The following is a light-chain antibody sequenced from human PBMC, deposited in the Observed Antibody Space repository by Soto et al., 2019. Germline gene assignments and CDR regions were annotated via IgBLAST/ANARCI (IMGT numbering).Light chain of an antibody. V-gene: IGKV1-39*01. J-gene: IGKJ5*01. CDR2: AAS. CDR1: QSISTY. Sequence: DIQMTQSPSSLSASVGDRVTITCRASQSISTYLNWYQQKPGKAPKLLIYAASDLQSGVPSRFSGSGSGTDFNLTISSLQPEDFATYYCQQSYSTLLITFGQGTRLEIK. CDR3: QQSYSTLLIT.